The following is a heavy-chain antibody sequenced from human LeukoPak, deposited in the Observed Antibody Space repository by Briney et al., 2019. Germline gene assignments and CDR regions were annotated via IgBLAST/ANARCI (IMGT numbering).Heavy chain of an antibody. D-gene: IGHD2-2*02. V-gene: IGHV4-59*01. J-gene: IGHJ4*02. CDR1: GGSISSYY. CDR2: IYYSGST. CDR3: ARDLYGNYFDY. Sequence: PSETLSLTCTVSGGSISSYYWSWIRQPPGKGLEWIGYIYYSGSTNYNPSLKSRVTISVDTSNNQFSLKLSPVTAADTAVYYCARDLYGNYFDYWGQGTLVTVSS.